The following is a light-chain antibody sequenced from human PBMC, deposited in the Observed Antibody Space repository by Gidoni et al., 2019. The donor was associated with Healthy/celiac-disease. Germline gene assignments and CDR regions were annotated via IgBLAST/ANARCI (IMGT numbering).Light chain of an antibody. V-gene: IGLV1-44*01. Sequence: VLTQPASASGTPGQRVTISCSGSSSNIGSNTVNWYQQLPGTAPKLLIYSNNQRPSGVPDRFSGSKSGTSASLAISGLQAEDEADYYCAAWDDSLNGWVFGGGTKLTVL. CDR2: SNN. J-gene: IGLJ3*02. CDR1: SSNIGSNT. CDR3: AAWDDSLNGWV.